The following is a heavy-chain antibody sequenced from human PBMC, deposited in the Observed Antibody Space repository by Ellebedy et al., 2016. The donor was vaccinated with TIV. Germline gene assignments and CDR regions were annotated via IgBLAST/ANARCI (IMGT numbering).Heavy chain of an antibody. CDR2: TYYGSKWYY. J-gene: IGHJ3*02. D-gene: IGHD6-19*01. CDR3: ARGWLRGSFDI. CDR1: GDSVSSNSGA. Sequence: SQTLSLTCAISGDSVSSNSGAWNWIRQSPERGLEWLGRTYYGSKWYYDYAVSVKSRVAINPDTSKNQFSLQLNSVTPEDTAVYYCARGWLRGSFDIWGQGTTVIVSS. V-gene: IGHV6-1*01.